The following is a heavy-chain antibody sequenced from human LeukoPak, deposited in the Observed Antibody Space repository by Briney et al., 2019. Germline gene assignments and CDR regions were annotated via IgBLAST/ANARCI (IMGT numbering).Heavy chain of an antibody. Sequence: PSETLSLTCTVSGGSISSYYWSWIRQPPGKGLEWIGYIYYSGSTNYNPSLKSRVTISVDTSKNQFSLKLSSVTAADTAVYYCARVRSYDSSGYYYPYDAFDIWGQGTMVTVSS. V-gene: IGHV4-59*08. CDR2: IYYSGST. D-gene: IGHD3-22*01. CDR3: ARVRSYDSSGYYYPYDAFDI. CDR1: GGSISSYY. J-gene: IGHJ3*02.